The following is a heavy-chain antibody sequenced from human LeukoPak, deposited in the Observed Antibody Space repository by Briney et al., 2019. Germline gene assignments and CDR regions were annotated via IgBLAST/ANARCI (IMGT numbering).Heavy chain of an antibody. CDR2: IYTSGST. Sequence: SETLSLTCTVSGGSISSGSCYWSWIRQPAGKGLEWIGRIYTSGSTNYNPSLKSRVTISVDTSKNQFSLKLSSVTAADTAVYYCARVCCTDSSGYYYGPDYWGQGTLVTVSS. CDR1: GGSISSGSCY. V-gene: IGHV4-61*02. CDR3: ARVCCTDSSGYYYGPDY. J-gene: IGHJ4*02. D-gene: IGHD3-22*01.